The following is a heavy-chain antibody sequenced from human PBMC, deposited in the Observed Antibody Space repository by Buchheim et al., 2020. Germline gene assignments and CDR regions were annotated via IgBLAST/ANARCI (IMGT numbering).Heavy chain of an antibody. CDR2: ISSSSSYT. CDR1: GFTFSDYY. V-gene: IGHV3-11*06. Sequence: QVQLVESGGGLVKPGGSLRLSCAASGFTFSDYYMSWIRQAPGKGLEWVSYISSSSSYTNYADSVKGRFTISRDNAKHSLYLQMNSLGAEDTAVYYCARGEKVNRGAYCGGDCYSEPQGGDYWGQGTL. CDR3: ARGEKVNRGAYCGGDCYSEPQGGDY. D-gene: IGHD2-21*02. J-gene: IGHJ4*02.